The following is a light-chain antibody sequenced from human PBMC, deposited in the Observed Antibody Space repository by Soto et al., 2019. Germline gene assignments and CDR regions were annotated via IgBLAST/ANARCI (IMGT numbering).Light chain of an antibody. Sequence: QSVLTQPASVSGSPGQSITISCTGTSSDVGGYKYVSWYQQHPGKAPKLMIYEVSNRPSGVSNRFSGAKSGNTASLTISGLQAEDEADYYCSSYTSSSIDYVFGTGTQLTGL. CDR2: EVS. CDR1: SSDVGGYKY. V-gene: IGLV2-14*01. CDR3: SSYTSSSIDYV. J-gene: IGLJ1*01.